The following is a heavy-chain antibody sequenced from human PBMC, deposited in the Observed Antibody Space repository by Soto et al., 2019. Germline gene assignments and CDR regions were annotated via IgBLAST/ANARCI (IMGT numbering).Heavy chain of an antibody. D-gene: IGHD4-17*01. CDR1: GFTFSSYA. CDR3: ARPAYGDLQSKYNWFDP. Sequence: PGGSLRLSCAASGFTFSSYAMHWVRQAPGKGLEWVAVISYDGSNKYYADSVKGRFTISRDNSKNTLYLQMNSLRAEDTAVYYWARPAYGDLQSKYNWFDPWGQGTLVTVSS. J-gene: IGHJ5*02. CDR2: ISYDGSNK. V-gene: IGHV3-30-3*01.